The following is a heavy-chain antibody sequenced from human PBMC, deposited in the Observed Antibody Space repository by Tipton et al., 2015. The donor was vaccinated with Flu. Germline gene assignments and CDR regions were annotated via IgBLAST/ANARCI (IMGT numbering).Heavy chain of an antibody. J-gene: IGHJ4*02. CDR1: GGSLNYYY. Sequence: TPSLTCTVSGGSLNYYYWNWIRQPPGKGLEWIGFSYYSGSTSYNPSLKSRVTISVDTSRNQFSLNLKSVTAADTAVYYCARDRGWPAALDYWSQGILVAVSS. V-gene: IGHV4-59*01. CDR3: ARDRGWPAALDY. D-gene: IGHD3-10*01. CDR2: SYYSGST.